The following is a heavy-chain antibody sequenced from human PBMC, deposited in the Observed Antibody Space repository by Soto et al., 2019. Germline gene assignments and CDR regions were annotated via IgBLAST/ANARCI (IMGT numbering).Heavy chain of an antibody. V-gene: IGHV3-13*01. D-gene: IGHD5-12*01. CDR2: IGTAGDT. CDR1: GFTFSSYD. Sequence: GGSLRLSCAASGFTFSSYDMHWVRQATGKGLEWVSAIGTAGDTYYPGSVKGRFTISRENAKNSLYLQMNSLRAGDTAVYYCARSRWGIVATTRGYYYYMDVWGKGTTVTVSS. CDR3: ARSRWGIVATTRGYYYYMDV. J-gene: IGHJ6*03.